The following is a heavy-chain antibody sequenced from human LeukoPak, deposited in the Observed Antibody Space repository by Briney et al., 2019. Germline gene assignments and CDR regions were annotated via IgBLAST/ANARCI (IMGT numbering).Heavy chain of an antibody. Sequence: SETLSLTCTVSGGSISSGDYYWSWIRQPPGKGLEWIGYIYYSGSTYYNPSLKSRVTISVDTSKNQFSLKLSSVTAADTAVYFCARTAGGYAFDIWGQGTMVTVSS. CDR3: ARTAGGYAFDI. CDR2: IYYSGST. D-gene: IGHD3-16*01. J-gene: IGHJ3*02. CDR1: GGSISSGDYY. V-gene: IGHV4-30-4*01.